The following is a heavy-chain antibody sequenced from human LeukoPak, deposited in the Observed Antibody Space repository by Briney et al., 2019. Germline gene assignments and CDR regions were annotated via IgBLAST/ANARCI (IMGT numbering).Heavy chain of an antibody. Sequence: GGSLRLSCAASGFTFSSYGMHWVRQAPGKGLEWVAVISYDGSNKYYADSVKGRFTISRDNSKNTLYLQMNSLRAEDTAVYYCAKDSLWFGELSYFDYWGQGTLVTVSS. D-gene: IGHD3-10*01. CDR3: AKDSLWFGELSYFDY. J-gene: IGHJ4*02. CDR2: ISYDGSNK. V-gene: IGHV3-30*18. CDR1: GFTFSSYG.